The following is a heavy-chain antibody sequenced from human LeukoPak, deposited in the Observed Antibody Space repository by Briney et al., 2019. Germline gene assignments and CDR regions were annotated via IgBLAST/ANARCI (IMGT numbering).Heavy chain of an antibody. D-gene: IGHD2-2*01. CDR3: ARDRAPYCSSTSCGDYCGMDV. CDR1: GFTFSSYG. CDR2: IWYDGSNK. J-gene: IGHJ6*02. Sequence: GGSLRLSCAASGFTFSSYGMHWVRQAPGKGLEWVAVIWYDGSNKYYADSVKGRFTISRDSSKNTLYLQMNSLRAEDTAVYYCARDRAPYCSSTSCGDYCGMDVWGQGTTVTVSS. V-gene: IGHV3-33*01.